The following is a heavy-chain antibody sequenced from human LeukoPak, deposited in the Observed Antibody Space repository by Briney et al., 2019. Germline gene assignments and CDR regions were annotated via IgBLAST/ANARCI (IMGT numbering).Heavy chain of an antibody. D-gene: IGHD3-22*01. CDR3: AKEVTPENSGFDAFDI. J-gene: IGHJ3*02. Sequence: GGSLRLSCAASGFTFSIFEMDWVRQAPGKGLKWISYISRGGTTTHYADSVRGRFTISRDDATNSLYLQMNSLRAEDTAVYYCAKEVTPENSGFDAFDIWGQGTMVTISS. V-gene: IGHV3-48*03. CDR1: GFTFSIFE. CDR2: ISRGGTTT.